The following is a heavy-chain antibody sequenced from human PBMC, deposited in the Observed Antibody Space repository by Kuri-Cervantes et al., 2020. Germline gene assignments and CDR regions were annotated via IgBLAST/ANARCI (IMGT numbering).Heavy chain of an antibody. Sequence: GESLKISCAASGFTFSSYWMSWVRQAPGKGLEWVANIKQDGSEKYYVDSVKGRFTISRDNAKNSLYLQMNSLRAEDTAVYYCARDGGGWGDYFDYWGQGTLVTVSS. V-gene: IGHV3-7*01. CDR2: IKQDGSEK. J-gene: IGHJ4*02. CDR1: GFTFSSYW. D-gene: IGHD3-16*01. CDR3: ARDGGGWGDYFDY.